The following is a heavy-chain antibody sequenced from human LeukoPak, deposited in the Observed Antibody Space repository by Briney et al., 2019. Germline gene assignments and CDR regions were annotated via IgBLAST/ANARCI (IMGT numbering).Heavy chain of an antibody. Sequence: PSETLSLTCTVSGGPISSYYWSWIRQPPGKGLEWIGYIYYSGSTNYNPSLKSRVTISVDTSKNQFSLKLSSVTAADTAVYYCARLSSSWPNYYYYYMDVWGKGTTVTVSS. J-gene: IGHJ6*03. CDR2: IYYSGST. D-gene: IGHD6-13*01. V-gene: IGHV4-59*01. CDR1: GGPISSYY. CDR3: ARLSSSWPNYYYYYMDV.